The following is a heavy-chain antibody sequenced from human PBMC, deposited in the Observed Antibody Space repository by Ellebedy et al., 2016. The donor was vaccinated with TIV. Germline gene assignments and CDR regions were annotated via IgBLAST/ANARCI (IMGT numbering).Heavy chain of an antibody. CDR2: INPSGGST. D-gene: IGHD3-10*01. CDR1: GGTFSRYA. Sequence: AASVTVSCKASGGTFSRYAISWVRQAPGQGLDWMGIINPSGGSTSYAQKLQGRVTMTRDTSTSTVYMELSSLRSEDTAVYYCARAHYGSGSYSHFDYWGQGTLVTVSS. J-gene: IGHJ4*02. CDR3: ARAHYGSGSYSHFDY. V-gene: IGHV1-46*01.